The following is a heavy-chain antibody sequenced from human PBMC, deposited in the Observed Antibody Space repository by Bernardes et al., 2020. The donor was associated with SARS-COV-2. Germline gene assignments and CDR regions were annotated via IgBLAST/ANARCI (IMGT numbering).Heavy chain of an antibody. V-gene: IGHV4-61*02. J-gene: IGHJ6*02. CDR3: ARGYDSSGWLDP. D-gene: IGHD3-22*01. Sequence: SDPLPLMCTFSGGLISSGSYYWRWIRQPAGKGLEWIGRIYTSGSTNYNPSLKSRVTISVDTSKNQFSLKLSSVTAADTAVYYCARGYDSSGWLDPWGQGTTVTVSS. CDR2: IYTSGST. CDR1: GGLISSGSYY.